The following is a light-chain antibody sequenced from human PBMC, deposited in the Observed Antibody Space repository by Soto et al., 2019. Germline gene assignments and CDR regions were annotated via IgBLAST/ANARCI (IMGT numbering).Light chain of an antibody. CDR3: MQDIQPPLT. CDR1: QSLLHSHGYTY. CDR2: MGS. Sequence: DIVMTQSPVSLPVTPGEPASISCRSSQSLLHSHGYTYLDWYLQKPGQSPQLLIYMGSTRASGVPDRFSGSGSGTDFTLKISRVEAEDVGVYYCMQDIQPPLTFGGGTKVEIK. V-gene: IGKV2-28*01. J-gene: IGKJ4*01.